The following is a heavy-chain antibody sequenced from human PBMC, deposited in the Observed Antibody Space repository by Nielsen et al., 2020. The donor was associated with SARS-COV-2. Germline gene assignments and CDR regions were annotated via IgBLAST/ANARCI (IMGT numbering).Heavy chain of an antibody. CDR3: ARRGYSYSFDY. CDR1: GYDFTTYW. Sequence: GGSLRLSCEVSGYDFTTYWIGWVRRMPGKGPEWMGIIYPGDSDSKFSPSFQGQVTISVDNSISTAYLQWNSLKASDTAMYYCARRGYSYSFDYWGQGTLVTVSS. D-gene: IGHD5-12*01. J-gene: IGHJ4*02. CDR2: IYPGDSDS. V-gene: IGHV5-51*01.